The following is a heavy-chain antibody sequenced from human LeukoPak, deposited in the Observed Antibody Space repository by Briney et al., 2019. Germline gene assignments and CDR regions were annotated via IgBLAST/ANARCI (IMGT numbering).Heavy chain of an antibody. CDR1: GGSISSSSYY. Sequence: SETLSLTCTVSGGSISSSSYYWGWIRQPPGKGLEWIGSIYYSGSTYYNPSLKSRVTISVDTSKNQFALKLSSVTAADTAVYYCASRGSSGLGWYFDLWGRGTLVTVSS. D-gene: IGHD6-19*01. J-gene: IGHJ2*01. CDR2: IYYSGST. CDR3: ASRGSSGLGWYFDL. V-gene: IGHV4-39*01.